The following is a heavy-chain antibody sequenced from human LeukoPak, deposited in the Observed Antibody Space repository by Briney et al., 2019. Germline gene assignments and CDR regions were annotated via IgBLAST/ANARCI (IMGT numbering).Heavy chain of an antibody. J-gene: IGHJ6*02. CDR2: TYYRSKWYN. Sequence: SQTLSLTCAISGDSVSSNSAAWNWIRQSPSRGLEWLGRTYYRSKWYNDYAVSVKSRITINPDTSKNQFSLQLNSVTPEDTAVYYCAGEYCSGGSCSPYYYYGMDVWGQGTTVTVSS. D-gene: IGHD2-15*01. V-gene: IGHV6-1*01. CDR1: GDSVSSNSAA. CDR3: AGEYCSGGSCSPYYYYGMDV.